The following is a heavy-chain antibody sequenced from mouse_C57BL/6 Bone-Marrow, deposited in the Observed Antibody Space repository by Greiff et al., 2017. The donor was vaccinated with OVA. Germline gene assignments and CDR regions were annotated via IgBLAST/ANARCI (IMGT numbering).Heavy chain of an antibody. D-gene: IGHD2-3*01. J-gene: IGHJ3*01. V-gene: IGHV1-69*01. CDR1: GYTFTSYW. CDR3: AKGWAWFAY. Sequence: VQLQQPGAELVMPGASAKLSCKASGYTFTSYWMHWVKQRPGQGLEWIGEIDPSDSYTNYNQKFKGKSTLTVDKSSSTAYMQLSSLTSEDSAVYYCAKGWAWFAYWGQGTLVTVSA. CDR2: IDPSDSYT.